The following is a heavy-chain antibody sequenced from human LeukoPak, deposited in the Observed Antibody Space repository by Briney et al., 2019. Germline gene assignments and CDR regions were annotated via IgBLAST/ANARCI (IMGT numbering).Heavy chain of an antibody. D-gene: IGHD1-26*01. Sequence: GASVKVSCKASGGTFSSYAISWVRQAPGQGLEWMGGIIPIFGTANYAQKFQGRVTITTDESTSTAYMELSSLRSEDTAVYYCARDGGNYSPQDYWGQGTLVTVSS. CDR3: ARDGGNYSPQDY. J-gene: IGHJ4*02. V-gene: IGHV1-69*05. CDR2: IIPIFGTA. CDR1: GGTFSSYA.